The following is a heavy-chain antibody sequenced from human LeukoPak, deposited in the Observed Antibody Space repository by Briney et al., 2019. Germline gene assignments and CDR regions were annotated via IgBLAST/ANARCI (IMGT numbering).Heavy chain of an antibody. D-gene: IGHD3-16*01. CDR2: IHNTGST. CDR3: ARHGLRLGTLH. J-gene: IGHJ4*02. CDR1: GGSISSSFNY. Sequence: SETLSPTRTVSGGSISSSFNYWGWIRQPPGKGLEWIANIHNTGSTYYNPSLKSRITISVDTSKNQFSLKLSSVTAADTAVFYCARHGLRLGTLHWGQGTLVTVSS. V-gene: IGHV4-39*01.